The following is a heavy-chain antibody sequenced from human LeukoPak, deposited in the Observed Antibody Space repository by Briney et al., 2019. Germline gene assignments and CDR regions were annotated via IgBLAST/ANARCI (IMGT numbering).Heavy chain of an antibody. CDR2: IYHGGST. V-gene: IGHV4-38-2*02. Sequence: SETLSLTCAVSGYSISSGYYWGWIRQPPGKGLEWIGSIYHGGSTYYNPSLKSRVTISLDMSKNQFSQKLTSVTAADTAVYYCTRDYYCGGDCFDPDFDYWGQGTLVAVSS. CDR1: GYSISSGYY. D-gene: IGHD2-21*02. CDR3: TRDYYCGGDCFDPDFDY. J-gene: IGHJ4*02.